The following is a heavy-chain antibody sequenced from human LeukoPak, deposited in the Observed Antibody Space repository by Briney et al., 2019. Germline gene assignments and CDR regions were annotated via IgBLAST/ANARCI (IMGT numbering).Heavy chain of an antibody. V-gene: IGHV4-61*02. D-gene: IGHD5-18*01. CDR3: ARLIPGGYSYGTPTEGAFDI. J-gene: IGHJ3*02. CDR1: GGSISSSSYY. Sequence: SETLSLTCTVSGGSISSSSYYWSWIRQPAGKGLEWIGRIYTSGSTNYNPSLKSRVTISVDTSKNQFSLKLSSVTAADTAVYYCARLIPGGYSYGTPTEGAFDIWGQGTMVTVSS. CDR2: IYTSGST.